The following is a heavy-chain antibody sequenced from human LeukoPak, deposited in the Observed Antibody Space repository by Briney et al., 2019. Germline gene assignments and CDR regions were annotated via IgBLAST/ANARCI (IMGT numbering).Heavy chain of an antibody. CDR1: GFTFSSYA. D-gene: IGHD2-2*01. CDR2: ISVSGAVT. J-gene: IGHJ4*02. V-gene: IGHV3-23*01. Sequence: GGSLRLSCAASGFTFSSYAMSWVRQAPGKGLGWVSSISVSGAVTYYADSVKGRFTFSRDNSKNTLYLQMNSLRAEDTAVYYCARGASSTIIDYWGQGTLVTVSS. CDR3: ARGASSTIIDY.